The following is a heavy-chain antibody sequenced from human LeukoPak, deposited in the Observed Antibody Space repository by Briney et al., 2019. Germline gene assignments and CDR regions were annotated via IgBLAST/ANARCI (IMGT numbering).Heavy chain of an antibody. CDR1: GFTFSSYS. D-gene: IGHD5-24*01. J-gene: IGHJ4*02. CDR3: ARGGDGYNQIPDDY. Sequence: AGGSLRLSCAASGFTFSSYSMNWVRQAPGKGLGWVSSISSSSSYIYYADSVKGRFTISRDNAKNSLYLQMNSLRAEDTAVYYCARGGDGYNQIPDDYWGQGTLVTVSS. V-gene: IGHV3-21*01. CDR2: ISSSSSYI.